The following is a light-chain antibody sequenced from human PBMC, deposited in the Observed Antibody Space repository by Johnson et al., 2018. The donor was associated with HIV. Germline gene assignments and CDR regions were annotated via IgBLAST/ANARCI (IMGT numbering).Light chain of an antibody. CDR2: ENN. J-gene: IGLJ1*01. V-gene: IGLV1-51*02. CDR1: SSNIGNNY. Sequence: QSVLSQPPSVSAAPGQKVTISCSGSSSNIGNNYVSWYQQLPGTAPKLLIYENNKRPSGIPDRFSGSKSGTSATLGITGLQTGDEADYYCGTWDSSLRKFFGTGTKVTVL. CDR3: GTWDSSLRKF.